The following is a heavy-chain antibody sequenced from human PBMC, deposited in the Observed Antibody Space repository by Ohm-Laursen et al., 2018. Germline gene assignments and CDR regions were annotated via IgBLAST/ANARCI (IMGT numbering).Heavy chain of an antibody. J-gene: IGHJ4*02. CDR2: IKQDGSGK. Sequence: SLRLSCAASGFTLSSYWMSWARQAPGKGLEWVANIKQDGSGKYYVDSVKGRFTISKDNAKNTLYLQMSSLRAEDTAVYYSVRVFRSGVLLRGQGTLVTVSS. CDR1: GFTLSSYW. D-gene: IGHD3-10*01. V-gene: IGHV3-7*01. CDR3: VRVFRSGVLL.